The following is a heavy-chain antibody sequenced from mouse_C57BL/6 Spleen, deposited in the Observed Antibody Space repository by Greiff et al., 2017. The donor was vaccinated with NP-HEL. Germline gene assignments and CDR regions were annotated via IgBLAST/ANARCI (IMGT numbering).Heavy chain of an antibody. CDR2: ISGGGGNT. Sequence: EVQLQESGGGLVKPGGSLKLSCAASGFTFSSYTMSWVRQTPEKRLEWVATISGGGGNTYYPDSVKGRFTISRDNAKNTLYMQMSSLRSEDTAVYYGARHGLSWFAYWGQGTLVTVSA. J-gene: IGHJ3*01. CDR1: GFTFSSYT. CDR3: ARHGLSWFAY. V-gene: IGHV5-9*04.